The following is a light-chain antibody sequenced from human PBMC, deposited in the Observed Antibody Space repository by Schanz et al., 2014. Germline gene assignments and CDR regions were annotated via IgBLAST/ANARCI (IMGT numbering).Light chain of an antibody. V-gene: IGLV1-51*01. J-gene: IGLJ3*02. CDR1: TSNIGNNY. CDR3: QSYDSSLSVV. CDR2: DNN. Sequence: QSVLTQPPSVSAAPGQKVTISCSGSTSNIGNNYVSWYQQLPGTAPKLLIYDNNKRPSGIPDRFSGSKSGTSATLGITGLQTGDEADYYCQSYDSSLSVVFGGGTKLTVL.